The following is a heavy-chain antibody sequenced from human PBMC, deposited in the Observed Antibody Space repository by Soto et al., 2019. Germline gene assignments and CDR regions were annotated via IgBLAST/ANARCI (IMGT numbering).Heavy chain of an antibody. Sequence: GGSLRLSCAASGFTFSSYAMHWVRQAPGKGLEWVAVISYDGSNKYYADSVKGRFTISRDNSKNTLYLQMNSLRAEDTAVYYCARDRSPPPIEYSSSKRHYYGMDVWGQGTTVTVSS. CDR2: ISYDGSNK. D-gene: IGHD6-6*01. V-gene: IGHV3-30-3*01. CDR1: GFTFSSYA. J-gene: IGHJ6*02. CDR3: ARDRSPPPIEYSSSKRHYYGMDV.